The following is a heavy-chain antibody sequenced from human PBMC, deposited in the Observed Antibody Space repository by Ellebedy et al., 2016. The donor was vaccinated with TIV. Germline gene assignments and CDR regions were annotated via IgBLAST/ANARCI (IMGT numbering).Heavy chain of an antibody. J-gene: IGHJ6*02. CDR2: IDGRGFRST. CDR1: GFTFSSYA. Sequence: GGSLRLXXAASGFTFSSYAMSWVRQAPGKGLEWVSTIDGRGFRSTQYADSVKGRFTISRDNSKNTLYLQMNSLRAEDTAVYYCAKDAECSDSGDHYYYGMDVWGQGTMVTVSS. CDR3: AKDAECSDSGDHYYYGMDV. V-gene: IGHV3-23*01. D-gene: IGHD2-15*01.